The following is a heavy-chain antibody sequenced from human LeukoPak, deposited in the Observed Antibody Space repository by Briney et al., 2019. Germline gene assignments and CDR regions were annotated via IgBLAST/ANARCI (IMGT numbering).Heavy chain of an antibody. CDR3: AKDVGYCSSTSCYIFDY. J-gene: IGHJ4*02. D-gene: IGHD2-2*02. CDR2: ISGSGGST. Sequence: GGSLRLSCAASGFTFSSYAMSWVRQAPGKGLEWVSAISGSGGSTYYADSVKGRFTISRDNSKNTLYLQMNSLRAEDTAVYYCAKDVGYCSSTSCYIFDYWGQGTLVTASS. CDR1: GFTFSSYA. V-gene: IGHV3-23*01.